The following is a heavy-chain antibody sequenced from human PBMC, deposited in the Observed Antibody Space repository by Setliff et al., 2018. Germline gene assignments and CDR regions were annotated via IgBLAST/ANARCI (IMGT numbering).Heavy chain of an antibody. Sequence: SGPTLVNPTQTLTLTFAFPGFSLTASGMCGTWIRQPPGKTLEWLARIDWDDAKYYRTSLKTRLTISKDTSKNQVVLTMTNMDPVDTATYYCARINMVRGVPPHLDYWGQGTLVTVSS. D-gene: IGHD3-10*01. V-gene: IGHV2-70*11. CDR3: ARINMVRGVPPHLDY. CDR2: IDWDDAK. J-gene: IGHJ4*02. CDR1: GFSLTASGMC.